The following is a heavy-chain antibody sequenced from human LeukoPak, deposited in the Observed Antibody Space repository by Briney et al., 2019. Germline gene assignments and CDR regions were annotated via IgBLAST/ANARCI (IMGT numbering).Heavy chain of an antibody. CDR3: VRDGGMTLQRRFFFDY. J-gene: IGHJ4*02. D-gene: IGHD1-26*01. CDR1: GFTFRSYR. Sequence: EGSLRLSCAAFGFTFRSYRMNWVGKAPGEGLEWVSSISSSSDYIYYADSLKGRFTVSRDNAKDSLYLQVNSLRAEHTAVYYCVRDGGMTLQRRFFFDYWGGGALVTVSS. CDR2: ISSSSDYI. V-gene: IGHV3-21*01.